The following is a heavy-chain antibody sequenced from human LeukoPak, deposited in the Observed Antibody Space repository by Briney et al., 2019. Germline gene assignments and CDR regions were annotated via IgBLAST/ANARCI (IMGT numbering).Heavy chain of an antibody. D-gene: IGHD1-26*01. J-gene: IGHJ5*02. CDR2: INPSGGST. CDR3: ARDNSVGDTAWWFDL. Sequence: ASVKVSCKASGYTFTSYYMQWVRPAGGRGLEWMGIINPSGGSTSYARKFQGRVSLTRDMTTSTDYMEMSSLRYKDTAVYYCARDNSVGDTAWWFDLWGQGNLVPVSS. V-gene: IGHV1-46*01. CDR1: GYTFTSYY.